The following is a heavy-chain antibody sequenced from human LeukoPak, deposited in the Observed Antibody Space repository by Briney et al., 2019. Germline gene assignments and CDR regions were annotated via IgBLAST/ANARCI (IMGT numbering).Heavy chain of an antibody. CDR1: GGTFSSYA. Sequence: SVKVSCKASGGTFSSYAISWVRQAPGQGLEWMGGIIPIFGTANYAQKFQGRVTITADESTSTAYMELSSLRSEDTAVYYCASGWSGYFASLDYWGQGTLVTVAS. J-gene: IGHJ4*02. CDR2: IIPIFGTA. V-gene: IGHV1-69*13. CDR3: ASGWSGYFASLDY. D-gene: IGHD3-3*01.